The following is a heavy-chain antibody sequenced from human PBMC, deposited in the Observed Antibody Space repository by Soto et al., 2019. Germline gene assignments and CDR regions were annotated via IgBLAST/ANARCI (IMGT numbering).Heavy chain of an antibody. CDR2: IIPISGTP. Sequence: QVQLVQSGTEVKKPGSSVKVSCKASGGTFSNYAINWLRQAPGQGREWMGGIIPISGTPNYAQKFQDRVTIPADASTSTAYMEVGSLNSEVTAVYYCAREVEVAAPYTSTNWFDPWAQGTLVTVSS. J-gene: IGHJ5*02. CDR1: GGTFSNYA. CDR3: AREVEVAAPYTSTNWFDP. V-gene: IGHV1-69*01. D-gene: IGHD2-15*01.